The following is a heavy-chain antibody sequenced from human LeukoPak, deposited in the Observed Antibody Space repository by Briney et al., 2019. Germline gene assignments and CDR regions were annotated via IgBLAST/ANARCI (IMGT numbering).Heavy chain of an antibody. CDR1: GFAFSNSW. V-gene: IGHV3-7*01. Sequence: WSLRLSCAASGFAFSNSWMSWVRQAPGKGLEWVANINHEGGDIHYVDSVKGRFTISRDNAKDSLYLQMNSLRAEDTAVYYCATYINWVAGDVWGQGTTVTVSS. D-gene: IGHD1-1*01. CDR3: ATYINWVAGDV. J-gene: IGHJ6*02. CDR2: INHEGGDI.